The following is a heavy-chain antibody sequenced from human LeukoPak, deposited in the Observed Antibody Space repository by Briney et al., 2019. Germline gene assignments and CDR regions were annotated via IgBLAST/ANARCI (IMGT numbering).Heavy chain of an antibody. J-gene: IGHJ6*02. CDR2: ISNSGGST. D-gene: IGHD6-13*01. Sequence: SGGSLRLSCAASGFTFSNYAMSWVRQAPGKGLEWVSTISNSGGSTYSADSMKGRFTISRDNSKNTLYLQMNSLRPEDTAVFYCARDGSSSWYGQDYYYYGMDVWGQGTTVTVSS. V-gene: IGHV3-23*01. CDR1: GFTFSNYA. CDR3: ARDGSSSWYGQDYYYYGMDV.